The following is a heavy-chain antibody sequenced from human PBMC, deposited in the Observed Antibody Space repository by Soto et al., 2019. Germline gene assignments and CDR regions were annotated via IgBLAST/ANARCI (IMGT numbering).Heavy chain of an antibody. V-gene: IGHV3-23*01. D-gene: IGHD3-10*01. CDR1: GFTFSGYA. J-gene: IGHJ4*02. CDR2: ISESGGST. Sequence: GGSLRLSCAAAGFTFSGYAMSWVRQAPGKGLEWVSGISESGGSTYYADSVKGRFTISRDNSKNTAHLQMNNLRAEDTALYYCAKDLYYYGSGSPGTFDSWGQGTLVTVSS. CDR3: AKDLYYYGSGSPGTFDS.